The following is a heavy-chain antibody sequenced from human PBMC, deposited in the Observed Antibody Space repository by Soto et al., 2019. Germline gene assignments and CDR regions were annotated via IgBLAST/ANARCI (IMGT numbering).Heavy chain of an antibody. J-gene: IGHJ4*02. Sequence: ESLTIFCPVFGYNFGTYNIAWVRQMPGKGLEWMGIIFPPDSETRYSPSFQGQVTFSVDRSMNTAYLEWDSLEASDTAMYFCARLTYCGTECYFDYWGQGTLVTVSS. CDR3: ARLTYCGTECYFDY. CDR2: IFPPDSET. CDR1: GYNFGTYN. D-gene: IGHD2-21*01. V-gene: IGHV5-51*01.